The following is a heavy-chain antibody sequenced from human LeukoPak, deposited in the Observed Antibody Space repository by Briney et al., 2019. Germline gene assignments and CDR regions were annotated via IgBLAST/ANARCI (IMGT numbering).Heavy chain of an antibody. Sequence: SETLSLTCAVSGGSISSGYYSWSWIRQPPGKGLEWLGYIYHSGSTFYNPSLKSRVTISGDRSKNQFSLNLRSVTAAEPAVYYCARGYDSIGLYSYYFDYWGQGTLVTVSS. V-gene: IGHV4-30-2*01. J-gene: IGHJ4*02. CDR2: IYHSGST. D-gene: IGHD3-22*01. CDR3: ARGYDSIGLYSYYFDY. CDR1: GGSISSGYYS.